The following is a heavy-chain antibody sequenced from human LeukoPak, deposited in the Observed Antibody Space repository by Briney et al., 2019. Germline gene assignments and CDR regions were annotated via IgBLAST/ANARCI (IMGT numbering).Heavy chain of an antibody. D-gene: IGHD6-13*01. CDR1: GGSISSGIYY. CDR3: ARHVRQQLPPKAFDY. CDR2: IYYSGNT. J-gene: IGHJ4*02. Sequence: PSETLSLTCTVSGGSISSGIYYWGWIRQPPGKGLEWIGSIYYSGNTYYNPSLKSRATISVDTSKNQLSLKLNSVTAADTAVYYCARHVRQQLPPKAFDYWGQGTLVTVSP. V-gene: IGHV4-39*01.